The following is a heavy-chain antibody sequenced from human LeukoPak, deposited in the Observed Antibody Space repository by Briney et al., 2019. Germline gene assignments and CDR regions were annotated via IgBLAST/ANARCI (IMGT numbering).Heavy chain of an antibody. CDR1: GFTFSIDT. Sequence: PGGSLRLSCAASGFTFSIDTMNWVRQAPGKGLEWVSSISSGSSYIYYADSVKGRFTISRDNAKNSLYLQMNSLRAGDTAVYYCARDPDGSDAYFDYWGQGTLVTVSS. CDR2: ISSGSSYI. V-gene: IGHV3-21*01. CDR3: ARDPDGSDAYFDY. D-gene: IGHD5-24*01. J-gene: IGHJ4*02.